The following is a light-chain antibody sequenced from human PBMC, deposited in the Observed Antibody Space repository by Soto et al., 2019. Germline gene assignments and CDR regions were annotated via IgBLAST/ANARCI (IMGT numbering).Light chain of an antibody. CDR3: QQYYSTPLT. J-gene: IGKJ4*01. Sequence: DIVMTHSADSLAVSLGGRATINCKSSQSVLYSSNNKNYLAWYQQKPGQPPKLLIYWASTRESGVPDRFSGSGSGTDFTLTISSLQAEDVAVYYCQQYYSTPLTFGGGTKVDIK. V-gene: IGKV4-1*01. CDR1: QSVLYSSNNKNY. CDR2: WAS.